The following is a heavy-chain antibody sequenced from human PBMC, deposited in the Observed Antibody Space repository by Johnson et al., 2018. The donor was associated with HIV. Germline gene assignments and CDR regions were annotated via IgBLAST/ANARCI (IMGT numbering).Heavy chain of an antibody. J-gene: IGHJ3*02. CDR2: ISYDGSNK. CDR1: GFTFSTYT. CDR3: AREMAWEDAFDI. Sequence: QVQLVESGGGVVQPGRSLRLSCAASGFTFSTYTMHWVRQAPGKGLEWVALISYDGSNKHYVDSVKGRFTISRDNSKNTLYLQMNSLRAEDTAVYYCAREMAWEDAFDIWGQGTMVTVSS. D-gene: IGHD5-24*01. V-gene: IGHV3-30-3*01.